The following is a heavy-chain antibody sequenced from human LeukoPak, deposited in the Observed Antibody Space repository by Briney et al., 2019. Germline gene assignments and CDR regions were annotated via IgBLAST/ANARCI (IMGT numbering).Heavy chain of an antibody. CDR3: ARGPIGSGSYYIDY. Sequence: ASVKVSCKASGYTFTSYDINWVRQATGQGLEWMGWMNPNSGNTGYAQKFQGRVTTTRNTSISTAYMELSSLRSEDTAVYYCARGPIGSGSYYIDYWGQGTLVTVSS. J-gene: IGHJ4*02. CDR2: MNPNSGNT. CDR1: GYTFTSYD. V-gene: IGHV1-8*01. D-gene: IGHD3-10*01.